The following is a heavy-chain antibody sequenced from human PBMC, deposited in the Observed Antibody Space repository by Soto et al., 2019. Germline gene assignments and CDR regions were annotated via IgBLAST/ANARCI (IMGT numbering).Heavy chain of an antibody. J-gene: IGHJ6*02. CDR1: GFTFSNAW. CDR3: TRGGSSYYYYGMDV. V-gene: IGHV3-15*01. Sequence: GGSLRLSCAASGFTFSNAWMSWVRQAPGKGLEWVGRIKRKTDGGTTDYAAPVKVRFTISRDDSKNTMYLQMNSLKTEDTAVYYCTRGGSSYYYYGMDVWGQGTTVTVSS. CDR2: IKRKTDGGTT.